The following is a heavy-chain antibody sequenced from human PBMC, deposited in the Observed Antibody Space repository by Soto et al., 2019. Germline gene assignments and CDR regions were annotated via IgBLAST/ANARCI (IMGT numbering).Heavy chain of an antibody. D-gene: IGHD5-18*01. Sequence: ASVKVSCKASGYTFSTYSVSWVRQAPGQGLEWMGWITVSNGNTNYIDNLQGRVTMTTDTSTTTAYMELWRLRSDDTAVYYCARSYSYGSYWYFDDWGQGTLVTVSS. CDR2: ITVSNGNT. V-gene: IGHV1-18*04. J-gene: IGHJ4*02. CDR3: ARSYSYGSYWYFDD. CDR1: GYTFSTYS.